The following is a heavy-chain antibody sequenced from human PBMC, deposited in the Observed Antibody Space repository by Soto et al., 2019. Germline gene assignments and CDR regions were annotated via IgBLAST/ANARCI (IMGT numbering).Heavy chain of an antibody. J-gene: IGHJ6*02. D-gene: IGHD3-3*01. Sequence: EVQLVESGGGLVQPGRSLRLSCAASGFTFDDYAMHWVRQAPGKGLEWVSGISWNSGSIGYADSVKGRFTISRDNAKNSLYLQMNSLRVEDTAVYYCAKDKGVLLEGLFDGMAVWGQGTTVTVSS. CDR1: GFTFDDYA. CDR2: ISWNSGSI. CDR3: AKDKGVLLEGLFDGMAV. V-gene: IGHV3-9*01.